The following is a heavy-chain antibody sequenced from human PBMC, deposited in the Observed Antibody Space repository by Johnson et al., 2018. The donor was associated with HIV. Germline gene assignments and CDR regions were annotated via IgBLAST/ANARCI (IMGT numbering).Heavy chain of an antibody. V-gene: IGHV3-30*03. J-gene: IGHJ3*02. CDR1: GFTFSSYG. Sequence: QVQLVESGGGVVQPGGSLRLSCAASGFTFSSYGMHWVRQAPGKGLEWVAVLSYDGSKEYYVDSVKGRFNLSRDSSKNTLYLQMNSLRAEDTAVYYCARERGGRHTFDIWGQGTMVAVSS. D-gene: IGHD2-21*01. CDR3: ARERGGRHTFDI. CDR2: LSYDGSKE.